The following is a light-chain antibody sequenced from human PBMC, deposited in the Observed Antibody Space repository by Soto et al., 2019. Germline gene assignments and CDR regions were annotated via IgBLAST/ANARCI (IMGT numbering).Light chain of an antibody. Sequence: QSVLTQPPSVSGAPWQRVTISCTGSSSDIGAGYDVHWYQQLPGKAPTLLIYGNTKRPSGVPDRFSGSRSGTSASLAITGLQAEDEADYYCQSYDSSLRHYVFGTGTKVTV. J-gene: IGLJ1*01. CDR2: GNT. CDR3: QSYDSSLRHYV. CDR1: SSDIGAGYD. V-gene: IGLV1-40*01.